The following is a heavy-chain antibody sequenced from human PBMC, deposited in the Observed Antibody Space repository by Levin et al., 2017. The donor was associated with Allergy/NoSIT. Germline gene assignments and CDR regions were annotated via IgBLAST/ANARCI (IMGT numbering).Heavy chain of an antibody. CDR2: ISYDGSNK. Sequence: GGSLRLSCAASGFTFSSYGMHWVRQAPGKGLEWVAVISYDGSNKYYADSVKGRFTISRDNSKNTLYLQMNSLRAEDTAVYYCAKSTYYYYFDYWGQGTLVTVSS. V-gene: IGHV3-30*18. CDR3: AKSTYYYYFDY. D-gene: IGHD3-10*01. CDR1: GFTFSSYG. J-gene: IGHJ4*02.